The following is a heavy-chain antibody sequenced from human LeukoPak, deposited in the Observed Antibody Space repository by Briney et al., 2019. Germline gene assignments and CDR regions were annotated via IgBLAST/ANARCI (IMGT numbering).Heavy chain of an antibody. J-gene: IGHJ6*03. CDR1: GYTFTSYG. CDR2: ISAYNGNT. V-gene: IGHV1-18*01. CDR3: AREALGYCSSTSCYNPYYYMDV. D-gene: IGHD2-2*02. Sequence: ASVKVSCKASGYTFTSYGISWVRQAPGQGLEWMGWISAYNGNTNYAQELQGRVTMTTDTSTSTAYMELRSLRSDDTAVYYCAREALGYCSSTSCYNPYYYMDVWGKGTTVTVSS.